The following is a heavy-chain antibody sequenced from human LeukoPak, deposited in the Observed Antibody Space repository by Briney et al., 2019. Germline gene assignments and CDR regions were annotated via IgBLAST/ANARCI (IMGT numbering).Heavy chain of an antibody. CDR3: ARGTRSIAAAATRVYYFDY. V-gene: IGHV1-8*02. CDR2: INPNSGNT. CDR1: GYTFTGYY. Sequence: GASVKVSCKASGYTFTGYYMHWVRQAPGQGLEWMGRINPNSGNTGYAQKFQGRVTMTRNTSISTAYMELSSLRSEDTAVYYCARGTRSIAAAATRVYYFDYWGQGTLVTVSS. J-gene: IGHJ4*02. D-gene: IGHD6-13*01.